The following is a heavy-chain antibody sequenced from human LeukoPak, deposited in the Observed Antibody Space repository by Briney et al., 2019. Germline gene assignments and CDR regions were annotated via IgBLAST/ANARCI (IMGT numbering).Heavy chain of an antibody. V-gene: IGHV3-23*01. D-gene: IGHD5-18*01. CDR2: ISGSGGST. J-gene: IGHJ4*02. Sequence: GGSLRLSCAASGFTFSSYAMSWARQAPGKGLEWVSAISGSGGSTYYADSVKGRFTISRDNSKNTLYLQMNSLRAEDTAVYYCAKMDTAMVEYFDYWGQGTLVTVSS. CDR1: GFTFSSYA. CDR3: AKMDTAMVEYFDY.